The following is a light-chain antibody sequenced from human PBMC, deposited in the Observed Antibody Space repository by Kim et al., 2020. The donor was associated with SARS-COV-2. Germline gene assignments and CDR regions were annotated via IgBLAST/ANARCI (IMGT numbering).Light chain of an antibody. CDR1: QSVNNY. J-gene: IGKJ4*01. CDR3: QQRKYWPPLT. Sequence: SPGERATRSCRVSQSVNNYLVWYQQKPGQAPRLLIYDASNRATGIPARFSGSGSGTDFTLTISSLEPEDFAVYYCQQRKYWPPLTFGGGTKVDIK. CDR2: DAS. V-gene: IGKV3-11*01.